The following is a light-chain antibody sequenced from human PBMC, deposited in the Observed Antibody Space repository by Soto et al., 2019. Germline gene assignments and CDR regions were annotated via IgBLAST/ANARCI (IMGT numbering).Light chain of an antibody. J-gene: IGKJ2*01. Sequence: DIQLTQSPSFLSASVGDRVTITCRASQGISSYFAWYQQKPGKAPKLLIYPASTLQSGVPSRFSGSGSGTEYTLTISSLQPEDVATYYCQQLNSYPPYTFGQRTKLETK. V-gene: IGKV1-9*01. CDR3: QQLNSYPPYT. CDR2: PAS. CDR1: QGISSY.